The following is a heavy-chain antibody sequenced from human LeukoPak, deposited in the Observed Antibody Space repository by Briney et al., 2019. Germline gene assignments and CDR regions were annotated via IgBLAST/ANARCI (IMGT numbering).Heavy chain of an antibody. D-gene: IGHD6-13*01. V-gene: IGHV3-30*18. Sequence: GRSLGLSCAASGFTFTSYGMHWVRQAPGKGLEGVAVISYDGTYKYYAGSVKGRFTISRDDSKNTLYLQTNSLRAEDTAVYYCAKDRDSSWYSGCFDYWGQGTLVTVSS. CDR2: ISYDGTYK. CDR3: AKDRDSSWYSGCFDY. CDR1: GFTFTSYG. J-gene: IGHJ4*02.